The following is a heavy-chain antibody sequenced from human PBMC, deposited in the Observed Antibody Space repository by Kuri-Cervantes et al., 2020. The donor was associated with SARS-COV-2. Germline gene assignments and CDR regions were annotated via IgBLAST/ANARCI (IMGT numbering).Heavy chain of an antibody. CDR2: VRGKANNYAT. Sequence: GGSLRLSCVGSGFTFSDHYMDWVRQAPGKGLEWVGRVRGKANNYATAYAASVKGRFTISRDDSKNMAYLQMNSLKTEDTAVYYCTTLIDYWGQGALVTVSS. CDR3: TTLIDY. V-gene: IGHV3-73*01. CDR1: GFTFSDHY. J-gene: IGHJ4*02.